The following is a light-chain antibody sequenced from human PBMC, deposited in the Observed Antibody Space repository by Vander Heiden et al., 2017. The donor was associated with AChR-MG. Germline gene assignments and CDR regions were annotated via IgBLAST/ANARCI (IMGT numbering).Light chain of an antibody. CDR2: DVN. V-gene: IGLV2-11*01. J-gene: IGLJ3*02. CDR1: SSNVGGYDY. Sequence: QSALTQPRSVSGSPGQSVTISCTGTSSNVGGYDYVAWYQHHPGKAPKLMICDVNKRPAGVPDRFSGSKAGNTASLTISGRHAEDEADYYCCSYAGTYNWVLGGGTKLTVL. CDR3: CSYAGTYNWV.